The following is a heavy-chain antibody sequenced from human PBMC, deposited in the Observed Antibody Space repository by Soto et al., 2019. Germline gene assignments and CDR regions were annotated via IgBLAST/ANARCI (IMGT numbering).Heavy chain of an antibody. CDR2: ISGSGGST. CDR3: AKPQISSDAFDI. V-gene: IGHV3-23*01. Sequence: EVQLLESGGGLVQPGGSLRLSCAASGFTFSSYAMSWVRQAPGKGLEWVSAISGSGGSTYYADSVKGRFTISRDNSKNTLYLQMNSLSAEDTAVYYCAKPQISSDAFDIWGQGTMVTVSS. J-gene: IGHJ3*02. CDR1: GFTFSSYA.